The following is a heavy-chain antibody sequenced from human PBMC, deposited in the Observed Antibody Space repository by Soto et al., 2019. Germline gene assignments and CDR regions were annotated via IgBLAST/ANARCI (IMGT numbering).Heavy chain of an antibody. D-gene: IGHD3-10*01. CDR1: GYTFTSYG. CDR3: ARDRKDTMVRGGGDWFDP. V-gene: IGHV1-18*01. CDR2: ISAYNGNT. Sequence: QVQLVQSGAEVKKPGASVKVSCKASGYTFTSYGISWVRQAPGQGLEWMGWISAYNGNTNYAQKLQGRVTMTTDTATSTAYMELRSLRSDDTAVYYCARDRKDTMVRGGGDWFDPWGQGTLVTVSS. J-gene: IGHJ5*02.